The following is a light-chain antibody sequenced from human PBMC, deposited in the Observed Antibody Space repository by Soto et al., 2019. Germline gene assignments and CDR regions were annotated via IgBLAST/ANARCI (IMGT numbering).Light chain of an antibody. Sequence: QAVVTQPPSVSGAPGQSVSISCSGSSSNIRSNPVIWYQQFQGAAPQLLIYSDTHRPSGVPARFSGSKSGTSASLAISGLQSEDEADYFCASWDEGLSGRVFGTGTKLTVL. CDR1: SSNIRSNP. J-gene: IGLJ1*01. V-gene: IGLV1-44*01. CDR2: SDT. CDR3: ASWDEGLSGRV.